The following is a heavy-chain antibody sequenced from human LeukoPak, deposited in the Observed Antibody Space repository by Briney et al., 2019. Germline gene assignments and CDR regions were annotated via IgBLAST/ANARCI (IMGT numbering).Heavy chain of an antibody. Sequence: SETLSLTCTVSGGSLNSNGYSWSWIRQHPGKGLEWIGYISYSGNTYYNPSLKSRVTISVDTSKNQFSLRLSSVTVADTAVYYCARGPGPLDYWGQGTLVTVSS. CDR1: GGSLNSNGYS. CDR3: ARGPGPLDY. J-gene: IGHJ4*02. V-gene: IGHV4-31*03. CDR2: ISYSGNT.